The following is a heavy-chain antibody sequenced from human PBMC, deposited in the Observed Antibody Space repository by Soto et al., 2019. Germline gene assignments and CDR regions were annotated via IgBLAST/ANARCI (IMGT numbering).Heavy chain of an antibody. J-gene: IGHJ6*02. CDR1: GYTFTSYA. CDR2: IVVGSGNT. D-gene: IGHD2-15*01. Sequence: SVKVSCKASGYTFTSYAMQWVRQARGQRLEWIGWIVVGSGNTNYAQKFQERVTITRDMSTSTAYMELSSLRSEDTAVYYCAAAVVVAATPFYYYYGMDVWGQGTTVTVSS. CDR3: AAAVVVAATPFYYYYGMDV. V-gene: IGHV1-58*02.